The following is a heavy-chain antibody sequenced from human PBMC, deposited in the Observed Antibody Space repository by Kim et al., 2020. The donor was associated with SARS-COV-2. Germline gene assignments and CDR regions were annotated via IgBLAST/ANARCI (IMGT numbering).Heavy chain of an antibody. Sequence: GESLKISCKGSGYSFTSYWIGWVRQMPGKGLEWMGIIYPGDSDTRYSPSFQGQVTISADKSISTAYLQWSSLKASDTAMYYCARHGRGVVLRNPIDYWGQGTLVTVSS. V-gene: IGHV5-51*01. D-gene: IGHD1-26*01. CDR1: GYSFTSYW. J-gene: IGHJ4*02. CDR2: IYPGDSDT. CDR3: ARHGRGVVLRNPIDY.